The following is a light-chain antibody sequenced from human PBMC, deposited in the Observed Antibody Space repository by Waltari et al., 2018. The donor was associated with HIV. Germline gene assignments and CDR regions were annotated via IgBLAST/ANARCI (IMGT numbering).Light chain of an antibody. CDR1: QSVSNS. CDR3: QQRSNWPPIT. V-gene: IGKV3-11*01. Sequence: EIVLTQSPATLSLSPGERATLSCRASQSVSNSLIWYQQKPGQAPRLLIYDASNRATGVPARFSGSGSGTDFTLTISSLEPEDFAVYYCQQRSNWPPITFGGGTKVEI. J-gene: IGKJ4*01. CDR2: DAS.